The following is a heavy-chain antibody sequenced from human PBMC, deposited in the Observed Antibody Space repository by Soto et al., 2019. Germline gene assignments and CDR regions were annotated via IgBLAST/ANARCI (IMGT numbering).Heavy chain of an antibody. CDR3: ARREAVRGVPYYMDV. D-gene: IGHD3-10*01. CDR2: ISSSSSTI. J-gene: IGHJ6*03. Sequence: GGSLRLSCAASGFTFSSYSMNWVRQAPGKGLEWVSYISSSSSTIYYADSVKGRFTISRDNAKNSLYLQMNSLRAEDTAVYYCARREAVRGVPYYMDVWGKGTTVTVSS. CDR1: GFTFSSYS. V-gene: IGHV3-48*01.